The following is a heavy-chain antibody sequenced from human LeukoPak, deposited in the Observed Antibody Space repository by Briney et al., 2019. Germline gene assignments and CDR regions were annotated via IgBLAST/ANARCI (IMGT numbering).Heavy chain of an antibody. V-gene: IGHV4-31*03. D-gene: IGHD2-2*01. Sequence: SETLSLTCTVSGGSISSGGYYWSWIRQHPGKGLEWIGYIYYSGSTYYNPSLKSRVTISVDTSKNQFSLKLSSVAAADTAVYYCARCSSTYYGMDVWGQGTTVSVSS. CDR2: IYYSGST. CDR3: ARCSSTYYGMDV. J-gene: IGHJ6*02. CDR1: GGSISSGGYY.